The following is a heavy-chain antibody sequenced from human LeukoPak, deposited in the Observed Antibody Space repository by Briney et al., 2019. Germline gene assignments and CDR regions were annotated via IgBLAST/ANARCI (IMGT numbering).Heavy chain of an antibody. CDR2: ISSGSSYI. CDR3: ATDEAAAGTFDY. V-gene: IGHV3-21*01. J-gene: IGHJ4*02. CDR1: GFTFSTYS. D-gene: IGHD6-13*01. Sequence: GGSLRLSCAASGFTFSTYSMNWVRQAPGKGLEWVSSISSGSSYIYYADSVKGRFTISRDNAKNSLYLQMNSLRAEDTAVYYCATDEAAAGTFDYWGQGTLVTVSS.